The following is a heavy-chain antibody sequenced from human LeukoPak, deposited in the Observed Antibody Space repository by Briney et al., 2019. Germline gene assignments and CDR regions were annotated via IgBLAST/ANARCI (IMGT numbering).Heavy chain of an antibody. CDR3: ARRPTGYCSGGSCYSYNWFDP. V-gene: IGHV4-34*01. D-gene: IGHD2-15*01. Sequence: SETLSLPCALYGGSFSGYYWSWIRQPPGKGLEWIGEINHSGSTNYNPSLKSRVTISVDTSKNQFSLKLSSVTAADTAVYYCARRPTGYCSGGSCYSYNWFDPWGQGTLVTVSS. J-gene: IGHJ5*02. CDR1: GGSFSGYY. CDR2: INHSGST.